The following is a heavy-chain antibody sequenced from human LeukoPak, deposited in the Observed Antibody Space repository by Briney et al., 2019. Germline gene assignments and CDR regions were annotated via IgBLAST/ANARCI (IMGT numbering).Heavy chain of an antibody. Sequence: GSLRLSCAASGFTFSSYWMSWVRQAPGKGLEWVANIKQDGSEKYYVDSVKGRFTISRDNAKNSLYLQMNSLRAEDTAVYYCAGSWSPYDAFDIWGQGTMVTVSS. CDR1: GFTFSSYW. D-gene: IGHD6-13*01. V-gene: IGHV3-7*01. J-gene: IGHJ3*02. CDR2: IKQDGSEK. CDR3: AGSWSPYDAFDI.